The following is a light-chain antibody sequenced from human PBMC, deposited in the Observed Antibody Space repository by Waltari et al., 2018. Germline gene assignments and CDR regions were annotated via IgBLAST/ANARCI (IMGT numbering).Light chain of an antibody. CDR2: EVS. J-gene: IGLJ3*02. CDR3: SSHTTSSIWV. CDR1: SSDVGGYNF. V-gene: IGLV2-14*01. Sequence: QSALTQPASVSGSLGQSITISCTGTSSDVGGYNFVSWYQQDPGKAPKLMIYEVSNRPSGVSNRVSGSKSGNTASLTISGLQAEDEADYYCSSHTTSSIWVFGGGTKLTVL.